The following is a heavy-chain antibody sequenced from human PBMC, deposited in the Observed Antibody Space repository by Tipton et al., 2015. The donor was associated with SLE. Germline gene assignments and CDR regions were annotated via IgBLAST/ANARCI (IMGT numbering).Heavy chain of an antibody. Sequence: TLSLTCTVSGGSISNYYWSWIRQSPGKGLEWIGYIYYSGHTDYNPSLKSRVTISVDPSKNQFSLKLSSVTAADTAVYYCARAEMYTEGSAFYYYVDVWGKGTAVTVSS. J-gene: IGHJ6*03. D-gene: IGHD5-24*01. CDR3: ARAEMYTEGSAFYYYVDV. V-gene: IGHV4-59*01. CDR1: GGSISNYY. CDR2: IYYSGHT.